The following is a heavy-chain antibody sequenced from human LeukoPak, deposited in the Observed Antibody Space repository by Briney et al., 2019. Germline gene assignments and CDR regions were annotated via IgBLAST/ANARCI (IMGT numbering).Heavy chain of an antibody. CDR2: INPNSGGT. CDR3: ARAPHPDSSVYRQYGMDV. J-gene: IGHJ6*02. V-gene: IGHV1-2*04. D-gene: IGHD3-22*01. CDR1: GYTFTGYY. Sequence: ASVKVSCKASGYTFTGYYMRWVRQAPGQGLEWMGWINPNSGGTNYAQKFQGWVTMTRDTSISTAYMELSRPRSDDTAVYYCARAPHPDSSVYRQYGMDVWGQGPTVTVSS.